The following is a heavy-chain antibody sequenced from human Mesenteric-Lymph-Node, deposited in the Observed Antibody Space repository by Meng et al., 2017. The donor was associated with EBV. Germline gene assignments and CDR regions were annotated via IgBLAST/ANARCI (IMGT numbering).Heavy chain of an antibody. CDR1: CDSISSAGYY. D-gene: IGHD5/OR15-5a*01. CDR3: ARDVWYFDS. CDR2: IYYSGNT. Sequence: QVRLQESGPWLLKPSPTLSLTGSVSCDSISSAGYYWSWIRQPPGKGLEWIGYIYYSGNTYYNPSLRSRVTISIDTSRNQFFLNLSSVTAADTAVYYCARDVWYFDSWGQGTLVTVSS. J-gene: IGHJ4*02. V-gene: IGHV4-30-4*01.